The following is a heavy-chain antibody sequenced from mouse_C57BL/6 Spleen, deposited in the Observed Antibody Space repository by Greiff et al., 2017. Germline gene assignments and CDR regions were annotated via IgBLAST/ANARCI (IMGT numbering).Heavy chain of an antibody. CDR2: IRSKSNNYAT. J-gene: IGHJ3*01. V-gene: IGHV10-1*01. CDR1: GFSFNTYA. D-gene: IGHD1-1*01. Sequence: EVMLVESGGGLVQPKGSSKLSCAASGFSFNTYAMNWVRQAPGKGLEWVARIRSKSNNYATYYADSVKDRFTISRDDSESMLYLQMNNLKTEDTAMYYCGSHYGSSYEGRFAYWGQGTLVTVSA. CDR3: GSHYGSSYEGRFAY.